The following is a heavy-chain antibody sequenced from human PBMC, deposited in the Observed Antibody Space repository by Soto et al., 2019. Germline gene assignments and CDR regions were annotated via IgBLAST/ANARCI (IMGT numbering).Heavy chain of an antibody. D-gene: IGHD6-6*01. J-gene: IGHJ3*02. CDR3: ARVLAYSSSPTQDGFDI. CDR2: INPNSGGT. CDR1: GYTFTSYD. V-gene: IGHV1-2*04. Sequence: ASVKVSCKASGYTFTSYDIHWVRQAPGQGLEWMGWINPNSGGTNYAQKFQGWVTMTRDTSISTAYMELSRLRSDDTAVYYCARVLAYSSSPTQDGFDIWGQGTMVTVSS.